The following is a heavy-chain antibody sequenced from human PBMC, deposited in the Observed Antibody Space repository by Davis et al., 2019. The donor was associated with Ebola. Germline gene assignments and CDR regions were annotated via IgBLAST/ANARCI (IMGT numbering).Heavy chain of an antibody. V-gene: IGHV1-18*01. CDR1: GYTFTNYD. CDR3: ARGGVAGLDS. Sequence: AASVKVSCKASGYTFTNYDLNWVRQATGQGLEWMGWISAYNGNTNYAQKLQGRVTMTTDTSTSTAYMELSRLRSNDTAVYYCARGGVAGLDSWGQGTLVTVSS. J-gene: IGHJ4*02. D-gene: IGHD6-19*01. CDR2: ISAYNGNT.